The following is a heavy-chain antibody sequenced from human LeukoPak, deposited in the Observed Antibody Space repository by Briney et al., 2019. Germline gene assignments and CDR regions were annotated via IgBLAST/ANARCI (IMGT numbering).Heavy chain of an antibody. D-gene: IGHD3-9*01. CDR3: ARDVSYDILTGYYTDYYYMDV. CDR2: ISSTSSYI. Sequence: GGSLRLSCAASGFTFSSYSMNWVRQAPGKGLEWVSSISSTSSYIYYADSVKGRFTISRDNAKNSLYLQVNSLRAEDTAVYYCARDVSYDILTGYYTDYYYMDVWGKGTTVTVSS. J-gene: IGHJ6*03. V-gene: IGHV3-21*01. CDR1: GFTFSSYS.